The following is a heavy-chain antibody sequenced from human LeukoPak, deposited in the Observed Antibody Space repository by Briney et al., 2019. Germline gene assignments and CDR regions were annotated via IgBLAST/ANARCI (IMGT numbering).Heavy chain of an antibody. CDR3: ASEQSGNYYRPFDS. Sequence: GGSLRLSCAASGFTFSSYAMSWVRQAPGKGLEWVSAIGGSGGSTYYADSVRGRFTISRDNAKSSLYLQMNSLRAEDTAVYYCASEQSGNYYRPFDSWGQGTLVTVSS. CDR1: GFTFSSYA. D-gene: IGHD1-26*01. CDR2: IGGSGGST. V-gene: IGHV3-23*01. J-gene: IGHJ4*02.